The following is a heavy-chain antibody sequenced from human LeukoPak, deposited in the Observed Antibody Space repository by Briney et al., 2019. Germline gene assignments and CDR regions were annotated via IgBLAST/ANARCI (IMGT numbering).Heavy chain of an antibody. Sequence: GGSLRLSCAASGFTFSSYGMHWVRQAPGKGLEWVAVISYDGSNKYYADSVKGRFTISRDNSKNTLYLQMNSLRAEDTAVYYCAKVPIAVAGYYFDYWGQGTLVTVSS. J-gene: IGHJ4*02. D-gene: IGHD6-19*01. V-gene: IGHV3-30*18. CDR1: GFTFSSYG. CDR3: AKVPIAVAGYYFDY. CDR2: ISYDGSNK.